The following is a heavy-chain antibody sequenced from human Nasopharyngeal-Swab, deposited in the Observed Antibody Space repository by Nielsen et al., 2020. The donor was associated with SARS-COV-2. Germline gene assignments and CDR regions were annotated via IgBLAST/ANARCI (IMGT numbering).Heavy chain of an antibody. CDR3: ARAGIAVAAKNDY. CDR1: GYTFTSYD. Sequence: APVKVSCKASGYTFTSYDINWVRQATGQGLEWMGWMNPNSGNTGYAQKLQGRVTMTTDTSTSTAYMELRSLRSDDTAVYYCARAGIAVAAKNDYWGQGTLVTVSS. D-gene: IGHD6-19*01. V-gene: IGHV1-8*01. CDR2: MNPNSGNT. J-gene: IGHJ4*02.